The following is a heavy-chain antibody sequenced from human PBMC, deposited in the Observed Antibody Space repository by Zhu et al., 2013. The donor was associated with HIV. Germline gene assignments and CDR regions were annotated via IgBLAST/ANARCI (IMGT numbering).Heavy chain of an antibody. J-gene: IGHJ4*02. V-gene: IGHV1-2*02. CDR3: ARGGERYYGSGSYLGLSPYFDY. CDR2: INPNSGGT. Sequence: QVQLVQSGAEVKKPGASVKVSCKASGYTFTGYYMHWVRQAPGQGLEWMGWINPNSGGTNYAQKFQGRVTMTRDTSISTAYMELSRLRSDDTAVYYCARGGERYYGSGSYLGLSPYFDYWGQGTLVTVSS. CDR1: GYTFTGYY. D-gene: IGHD3-10*01.